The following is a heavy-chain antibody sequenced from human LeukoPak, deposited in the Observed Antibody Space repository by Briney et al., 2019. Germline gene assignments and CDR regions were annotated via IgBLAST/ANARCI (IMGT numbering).Heavy chain of an antibody. CDR3: AKEKTPGYYDSSGYWSPNFENDY. CDR2: ISHDGSNE. D-gene: IGHD3-22*01. Sequence: PGGSLRLSCAASGFTFSSYAMHWVRQVPGKGLEWVAVISHDGSNEYYADSVKGRFTISRDSSKNTLYLQMNSLRAEDTAVYYCAKEKTPGYYDSSGYWSPNFENDYWGQGTLVTVSS. V-gene: IGHV3-30-3*01. CDR1: GFTFSSYA. J-gene: IGHJ4*02.